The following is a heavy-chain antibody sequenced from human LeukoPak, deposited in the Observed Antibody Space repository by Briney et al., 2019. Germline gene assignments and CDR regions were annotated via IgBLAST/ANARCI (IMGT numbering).Heavy chain of an antibody. J-gene: IGHJ4*02. CDR1: GGSFSGYY. Sequence: PSETLSLTCAVYGGSFSGYYWSWIRQPPGKGLEWIGEINYSGSTNYNPSLKSRVTISVDTSKNQFSLKLSSVTAADTAVYYCARGRRGYIFDYWGQGTLVTVSS. CDR2: INYSGST. D-gene: IGHD6-25*01. V-gene: IGHV4-34*01. CDR3: ARGRRGYIFDY.